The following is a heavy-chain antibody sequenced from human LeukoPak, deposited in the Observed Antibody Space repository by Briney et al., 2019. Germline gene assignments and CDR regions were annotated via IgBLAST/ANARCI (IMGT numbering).Heavy chain of an antibody. J-gene: IGHJ4*02. V-gene: IGHV3-7*01. CDR3: ARDRPPRDDFDY. CDR1: GFTFSSYW. CDR2: IKQDGSEK. Sequence: GGSLRLSCAAAGFTFSSYWMSWVRQAPGKGLEWVANIKQDGSEKYYVDSVKGLFTISRDNAKNSLYLQMNSLRAEDTAVYYCARDRPPRDDFDYWGQGTLVTVSS.